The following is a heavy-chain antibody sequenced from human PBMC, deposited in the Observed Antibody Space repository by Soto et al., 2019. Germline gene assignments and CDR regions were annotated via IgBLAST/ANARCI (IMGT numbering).Heavy chain of an antibody. CDR2: ISDSGVT. Sequence: SETLSLTCSVSGDSIIRSFWGWIRQSPGKGLQYIGYISDSGVTDYDPSLKSRVTISVDTSKNQFSLKLTSVTAADTAVYYCARGAGDFSGQDSFDIWGQGTRVTVSS. V-gene: IGHV4-59*01. D-gene: IGHD2-15*01. J-gene: IGHJ3*02. CDR3: ARGAGDFSGQDSFDI. CDR1: GDSIIRSF.